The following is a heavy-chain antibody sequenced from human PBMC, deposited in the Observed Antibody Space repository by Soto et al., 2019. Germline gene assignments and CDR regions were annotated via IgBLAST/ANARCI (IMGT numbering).Heavy chain of an antibody. CDR2: MNPNSGNT. V-gene: IGHV1-8*01. CDR3: ATRDWTYYYGSGSPIETFDI. CDR1: GYTFTSYD. D-gene: IGHD3-10*01. J-gene: IGHJ3*02. Sequence: ASVKVSCKASGYTFTSYDINWVRQATGQGLEWMGWMNPNSGNTGYAQKFQGRVTMTRNTSISTAYMELSSLRSEDTAVYYCATRDWTYYYGSGSPIETFDIWGQGTMVTVSS.